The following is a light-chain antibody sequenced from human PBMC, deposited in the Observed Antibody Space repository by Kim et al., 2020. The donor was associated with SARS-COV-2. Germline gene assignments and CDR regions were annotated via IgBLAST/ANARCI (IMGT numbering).Light chain of an antibody. Sequence: GTSSVAGGSSNIGAGDDGHGDQQLPGIAPKLLIYGNSNRPSGGPDRFSGSKSGTSASLAITGLQAEDEADYYCQSYDSSLSAVVFGGGTQLTVL. J-gene: IGLJ2*01. CDR1: SSNIGAGDD. V-gene: IGLV1-40*01. CDR3: QSYDSSLSAVV. CDR2: GNS.